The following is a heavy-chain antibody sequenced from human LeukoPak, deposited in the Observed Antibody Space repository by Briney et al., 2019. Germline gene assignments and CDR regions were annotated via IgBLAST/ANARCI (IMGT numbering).Heavy chain of an antibody. CDR3: ARESPIQLRVDY. D-gene: IGHD5-18*01. Sequence: SETLSLTCTVSGYSISSGYYWGWIRQPPGKGLEWIGSIYHSGSTYYNPSLKSRVTISVDTSKNQFSLKLSSVTAADTAVYYCARESPIQLRVDYWGQGTLVTVSS. CDR2: IYHSGST. V-gene: IGHV4-38-2*02. J-gene: IGHJ4*02. CDR1: GYSISSGYY.